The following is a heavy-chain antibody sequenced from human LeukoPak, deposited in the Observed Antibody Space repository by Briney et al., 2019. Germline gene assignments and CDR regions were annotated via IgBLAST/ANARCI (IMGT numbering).Heavy chain of an antibody. J-gene: IGHJ4*02. D-gene: IGHD5-24*01. CDR1: GGSISSSSYY. CDR3: ARELRDGYSLDY. V-gene: IGHV4-39*07. Sequence: PSETLSLTCTVSGGSISSSSYYWGWIRQPPGKGLEWIGSIYYSGSTYYNPSLKSRVTISVDTSKNQFSLKLSSVTTADTAVYYCARELRDGYSLDYWGQGMLVTVSS. CDR2: IYYSGST.